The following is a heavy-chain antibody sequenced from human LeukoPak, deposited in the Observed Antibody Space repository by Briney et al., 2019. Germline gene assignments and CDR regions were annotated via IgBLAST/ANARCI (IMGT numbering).Heavy chain of an antibody. CDR2: VSSSSSYI. Sequence: GGSLRLSCAASGFTVSSNYMSWVRQAPGKGLEWVSSVSSSSSYIYYADSVKGRFTISRDNAKNSLYLQVNSLRAEDTAVYYCARLPGYYYGSGSYFTDWGQGTLVTVSS. CDR1: GFTVSSNY. CDR3: ARLPGYYYGSGSYFTD. D-gene: IGHD3-10*01. V-gene: IGHV3-21*01. J-gene: IGHJ4*02.